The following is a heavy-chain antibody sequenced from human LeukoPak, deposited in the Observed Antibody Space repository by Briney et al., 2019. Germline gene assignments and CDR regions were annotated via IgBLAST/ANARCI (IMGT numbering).Heavy chain of an antibody. V-gene: IGHV4-4*07. CDR1: GGALSNYF. J-gene: IGHJ5*02. D-gene: IGHD3-16*01. CDR2: VSTTGSS. Sequence: PSETLSLTCTVSGGALSNYFWSWIRQPAGKGLEWIGRVSTTGSSNFNPSLKSRVIMPADTSRHQFSLKLHSVTAADSALYFCARDDLVWGGGSNWFDPWGQGVLVTVSS. CDR3: ARDDLVWGGGSNWFDP.